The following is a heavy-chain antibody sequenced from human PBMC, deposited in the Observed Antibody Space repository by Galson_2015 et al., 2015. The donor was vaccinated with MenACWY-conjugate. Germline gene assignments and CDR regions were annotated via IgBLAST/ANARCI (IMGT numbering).Heavy chain of an antibody. D-gene: IGHD4-17*01. CDR3: AKDQDGDPIFDY. V-gene: IGHV3-23*01. Sequence: SLRLSCAASGFTFSSYAMSWVRQAPGKGLEWVSAISGSGGSTYYADSVKGRFTISRDNSKNTLYLQMNSLRAEDTAVYYCAKDQDGDPIFDYWGQGTLVTVSS. CDR2: ISGSGGST. CDR1: GFTFSSYA. J-gene: IGHJ4*02.